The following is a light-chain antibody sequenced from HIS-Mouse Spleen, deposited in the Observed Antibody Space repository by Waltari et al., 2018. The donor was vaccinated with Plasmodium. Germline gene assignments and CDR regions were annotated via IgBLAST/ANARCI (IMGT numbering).Light chain of an antibody. CDR1: ALPNKY. Sequence: SYELTQPPSVSVSPGQTARITCPGDALPNKYADWYQQKSGQAPVLVIYEDSKRPSGIPERFSGSSSGTMATLTISGAQVEDEADYYCYSTDSSGNHRVFGGGTKLTVL. CDR3: YSTDSSGNHRV. J-gene: IGLJ3*02. V-gene: IGLV3-10*01. CDR2: EDS.